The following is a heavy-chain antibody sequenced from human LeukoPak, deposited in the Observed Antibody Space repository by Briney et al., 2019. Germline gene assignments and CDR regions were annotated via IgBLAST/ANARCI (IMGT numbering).Heavy chain of an antibody. Sequence: ASVKVSCKASGYTFTSYYMHWVRQAPGQGLEWMGWINPNSGGTNYAQKFQGRVTMTRDTSISTAYMELSRLRSDDTAVYYCATIAAAVGYAFDIWGQGTMVTVSS. V-gene: IGHV1-2*02. D-gene: IGHD6-13*01. CDR3: ATIAAAVGYAFDI. CDR1: GYTFTSYY. J-gene: IGHJ3*02. CDR2: INPNSGGT.